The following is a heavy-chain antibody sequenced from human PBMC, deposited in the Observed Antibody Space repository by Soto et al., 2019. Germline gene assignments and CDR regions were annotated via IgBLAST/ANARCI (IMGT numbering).Heavy chain of an antibody. CDR1: GGDFSGLG. D-gene: IGHD2-2*01. CDR2: IVPLLGTG. CDR3: AADLCVSRRDY. V-gene: IGHV1-69*01. J-gene: IGHJ4*02. Sequence: QVQLVQSGAEVKKPGSSVKVSCTASGGDFSGLGLGWVRQVPGQGLEWMGGIVPLLGTGNYAQKFRGRVTITADESISTAYMELRGLTSGDTAIYYCAADLCVSRRDYWGQGTLVTVSS.